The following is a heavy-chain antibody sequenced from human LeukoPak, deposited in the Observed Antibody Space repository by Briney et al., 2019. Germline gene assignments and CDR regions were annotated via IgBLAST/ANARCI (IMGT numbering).Heavy chain of an antibody. CDR3: AKDPTVVTPGG. CDR2: ISYDGSNK. V-gene: IGHV3-30*18. D-gene: IGHD4-23*01. J-gene: IGHJ4*02. CDR1: GFTFSSYG. Sequence: PGGSLRLSCAASGFTFSSYGMHWVRQAPGKGLEWVAVISYDGSNKYYADSVKGRFTISRDNSKNTLYLQMNSLRAEDTAVYYCAKDPTVVTPGGWGQETLVTVSS.